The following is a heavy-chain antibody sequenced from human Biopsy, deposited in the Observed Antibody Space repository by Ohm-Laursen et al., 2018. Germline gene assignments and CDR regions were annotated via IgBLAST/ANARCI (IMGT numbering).Heavy chain of an antibody. Sequence: ASVKVSCKTSGYAFDTDGITWVRQAPGQGLEWMGWVSGYNGNTNYAQKLQGRVPMTIDPSTSTVHMELRSLRSDDTAVYFCAKGGLSSGPLAYWGQGTLVTVSS. V-gene: IGHV1-18*01. CDR1: GYAFDTDG. CDR2: VSGYNGNT. D-gene: IGHD6-19*01. CDR3: AKGGLSSGPLAY. J-gene: IGHJ4*02.